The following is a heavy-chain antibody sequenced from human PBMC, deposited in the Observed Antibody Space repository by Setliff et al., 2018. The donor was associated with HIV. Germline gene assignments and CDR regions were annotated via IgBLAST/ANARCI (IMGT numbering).Heavy chain of an antibody. CDR2: INPSGGST. CDR1: GYTFDIYY. J-gene: IGHJ4*02. D-gene: IGHD3-10*01. CDR3: ASNDGSGLNS. Sequence: GASVKVSCKTSGYTFDIYYIHWVRQAPGQGLEWMGVINPSGGSTNYAQKFQGRVTMTSDTSTSTVYMEVSRLRSEDTAVYYCASNDGSGLNSWGQGTLVTVSS. V-gene: IGHV1-46*02.